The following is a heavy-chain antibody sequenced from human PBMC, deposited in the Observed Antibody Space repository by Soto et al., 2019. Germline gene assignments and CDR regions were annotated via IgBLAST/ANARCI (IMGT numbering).Heavy chain of an antibody. D-gene: IGHD6-13*01. V-gene: IGHV3-30*18. Sequence: QVQLVESGGGVVQPGRSLRLSCAASGFTFSNYGIHWVRQAPGKGLEWVAVISYDGSSKDYADSVKGRFTISRDNSKNTLYLQMNSLRIEDTAVYYCAKDDWSTWSMFYSYYGVDVWGQGTTVTVSS. CDR3: AKDDWSTWSMFYSYYGVDV. CDR1: GFTFSNYG. CDR2: ISYDGSSK. J-gene: IGHJ6*02.